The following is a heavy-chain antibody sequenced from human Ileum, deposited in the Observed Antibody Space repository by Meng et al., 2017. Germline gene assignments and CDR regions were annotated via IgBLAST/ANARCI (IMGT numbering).Heavy chain of an antibody. V-gene: IGHV4-30-4*01. CDR2: IYSNGNT. Sequence: QVQLQESGPRLGKPSQTLSLTCTVSAGSISSGDYYWSWVRQSPGKGPEWIGYIYSNGNTYSNPSLRGRLMISIDTSKNQFSLKLSSVTAADTAVYYCARAPKYCTNAVCSRPLDSWGQGTLVTVSS. CDR3: ARAPKYCTNAVCSRPLDS. J-gene: IGHJ4*02. D-gene: IGHD2-8*01. CDR1: AGSISSGDYY.